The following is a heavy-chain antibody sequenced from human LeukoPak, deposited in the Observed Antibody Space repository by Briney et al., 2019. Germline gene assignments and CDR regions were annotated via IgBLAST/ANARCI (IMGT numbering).Heavy chain of an antibody. J-gene: IGHJ3*02. Sequence: SVKVSCKASGGTFSSYAISWVRQAPGQGLEWMGRIIPILGIANYAQKFRGRVTITADKSTGTAYMELSSLRSEDTAVYCCARDTQIYDSSGYYISDAFDIWGQGTMVTVSS. CDR1: GGTFSSYA. CDR2: IIPILGIA. V-gene: IGHV1-69*04. CDR3: ARDTQIYDSSGYYISDAFDI. D-gene: IGHD3-22*01.